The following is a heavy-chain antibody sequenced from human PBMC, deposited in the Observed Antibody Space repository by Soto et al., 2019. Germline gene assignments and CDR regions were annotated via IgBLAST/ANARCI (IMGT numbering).Heavy chain of an antibody. CDR1: GGSISSGGYY. CDR2: IYYSGST. J-gene: IGHJ4*02. D-gene: IGHD2-2*01. Sequence: LSLTCTVSGGSISSGGYYWSWIRQHPGKGLEWIGYIYYSGSTYYNPSLKSRVTISVYTSKNQFSLKLSSVTAADTAVYYCARSSTSANYFDYWGQGTLVTVSS. V-gene: IGHV4-31*03. CDR3: ARSSTSANYFDY.